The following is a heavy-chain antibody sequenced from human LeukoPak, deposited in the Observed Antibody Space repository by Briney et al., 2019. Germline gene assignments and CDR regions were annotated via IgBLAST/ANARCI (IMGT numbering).Heavy chain of an antibody. CDR2: IYPGDSDT. CDR3: ARRTDRSFWYLDY. J-gene: IGHJ4*02. Sequence: GESLKISCKASGYIFTNYWIGWVRQMPGKGLEWMGIIYPGDSDTRYSPSFQGQVTISADKSISTAYLQWSSLKASDTAIYYCARRTDRSFWYLDYWGQGTLVTVSS. CDR1: GYIFTNYW. V-gene: IGHV5-51*01.